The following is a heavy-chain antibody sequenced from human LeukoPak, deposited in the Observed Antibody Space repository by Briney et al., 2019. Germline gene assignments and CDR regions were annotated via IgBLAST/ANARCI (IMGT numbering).Heavy chain of an antibody. CDR1: GGSISSYY. CDR2: IYTSGST. V-gene: IGHV4-4*09. J-gene: IGHJ4*02. Sequence: SETLSLTCTVSGGSISSYYWSWIRQPPGKGLEWIGYIYTSGSTNYNPSLKSRVTISVDTSKNQFSLKLSSVTAADTAVYYCARRGLEWLSYFDYWGQGTLVTVSS. D-gene: IGHD3-3*01. CDR3: ARRGLEWLSYFDY.